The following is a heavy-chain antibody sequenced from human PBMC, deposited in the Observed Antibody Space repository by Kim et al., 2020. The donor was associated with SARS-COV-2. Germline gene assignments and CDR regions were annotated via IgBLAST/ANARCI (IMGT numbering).Heavy chain of an antibody. CDR2: N. J-gene: IGHJ4*02. V-gene: IGHV6-1*01. CDR3: AREGWLVGFDN. Sequence: NDYALYVKRRVTINPDTSKNHFSLQLNSVTPEDTAVYYCAREGWLVGFDNWGQGTLVTVSS. D-gene: IGHD6-19*01.